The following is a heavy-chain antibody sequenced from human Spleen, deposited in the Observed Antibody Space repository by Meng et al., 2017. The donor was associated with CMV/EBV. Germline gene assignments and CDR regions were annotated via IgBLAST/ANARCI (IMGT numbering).Heavy chain of an antibody. V-gene: IGHV3-73*01. D-gene: IGHD2-15*01. J-gene: IGHJ2*01. Sequence: SGSVIHWVRQAPGKGLEWVGRIRSKANSYATTSGASVNGRFTISRDDSKNTAYLQMNSLKTEDTAVYYCARLADDGGSPFIYFDLWGRGTLVTVSS. CDR1: SGSV. CDR3: ARLADDGGSPFIYFDL. CDR2: IRSKANSYAT.